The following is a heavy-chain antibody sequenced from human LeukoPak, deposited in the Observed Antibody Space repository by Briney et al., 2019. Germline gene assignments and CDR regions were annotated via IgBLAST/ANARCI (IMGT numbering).Heavy chain of an antibody. CDR1: GFTFSDYA. Sequence: GRSLRLSCTASGFTFSDYAINWFRQAPGKGLEWVGFIRSKTYGEATEYAASVKGRFSISRDDSKSIGYVQMNYLKSEDTAVYYCATDRGFCSTTSCYQGWYDPWGQGTLVTVSS. CDR3: ATDRGFCSTTSCYQGWYDP. V-gene: IGHV3-49*03. CDR2: IRSKTYGEAT. J-gene: IGHJ5*02. D-gene: IGHD2-2*01.